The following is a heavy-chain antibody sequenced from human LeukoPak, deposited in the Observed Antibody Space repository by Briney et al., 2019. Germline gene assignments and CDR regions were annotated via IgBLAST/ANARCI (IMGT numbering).Heavy chain of an antibody. Sequence: SETLSLTCTVSGYSISSGYYWGWIRQPPGKGLEWIGSIYHSGSTYYNPSLKSRVTISVDTSKNQFSLKLSSVTAADTAVYYCARGPNYGDYVVGYWGQGTLVTVSS. V-gene: IGHV4-38-2*02. D-gene: IGHD4-17*01. J-gene: IGHJ4*02. CDR1: GYSISSGYY. CDR3: ARGPNYGDYVVGY. CDR2: IYHSGST.